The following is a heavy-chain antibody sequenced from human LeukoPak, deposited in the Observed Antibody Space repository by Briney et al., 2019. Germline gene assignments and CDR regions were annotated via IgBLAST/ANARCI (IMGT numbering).Heavy chain of an antibody. Sequence: GGSLRLSCTASGFTFSTYSMNWVRQAPGKGLEWVSYITSSSSTMFYADSVKGRFTISRDNAENSMYLRMNSLRAEDTAVYYCTTNRAGYQLLSNRGSQKLVGYSYGTWGQGTLVTVSS. CDR1: GFTFSTYS. CDR2: ITSSSSTM. CDR3: TTNRAGYQLLSNRGSQKLVGYSYGT. V-gene: IGHV3-48*01. J-gene: IGHJ5*02. D-gene: IGHD5-18*01.